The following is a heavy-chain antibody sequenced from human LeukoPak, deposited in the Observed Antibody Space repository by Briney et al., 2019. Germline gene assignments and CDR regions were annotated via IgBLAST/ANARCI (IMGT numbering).Heavy chain of an antibody. CDR1: GFTFTNFA. J-gene: IGHJ5*02. CDR2: ITGDGAT. V-gene: IGHV3-23*01. Sequence: GGSLRLSCAVSGFTFTNFAMMWVRQAPGKGLQWVSSITGDGATYYADSVRGRFMLSRDTSKNTLYLQMNSLTAEDTALYYCAKGSAAGLVDWFDPWGQGTLVTVSS. D-gene: IGHD6-19*01. CDR3: AKGSAAGLVDWFDP.